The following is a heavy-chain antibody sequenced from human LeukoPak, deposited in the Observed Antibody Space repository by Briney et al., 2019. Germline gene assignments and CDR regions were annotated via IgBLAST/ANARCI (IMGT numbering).Heavy chain of an antibody. CDR2: IHPSGST. D-gene: IGHD1-26*01. J-gene: IGHJ4*02. Sequence: SETLSLTCTVSGGSISSGSYYWSCVRQPAGKGLECIGRIHPSGSTNYNPSLKSRVTISVDTSKNQFSLRLTSVTAADTAVYYCARDHRWELALDYWGQGTLVTVSS. V-gene: IGHV4-61*02. CDR3: ARDHRWELALDY. CDR1: GGSISSGSYY.